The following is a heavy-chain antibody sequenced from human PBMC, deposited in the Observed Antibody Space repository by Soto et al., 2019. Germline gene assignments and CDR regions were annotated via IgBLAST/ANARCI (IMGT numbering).Heavy chain of an antibody. V-gene: IGHV4-34*01. CDR3: ARGRANQRRPRPFDY. J-gene: IGHJ4*02. Sequence: SETLSLTCAVYGGSFSGYYWSWIRQPPGKGLEWIGEINHSGSTNYNPSLKSRVTISVDTSKNQFSLKLSSVTAADTAVYYCARGRANQRRPRPFDYWGQGTLVTVSS. CDR1: GGSFSGYY. D-gene: IGHD2-2*01. CDR2: INHSGST.